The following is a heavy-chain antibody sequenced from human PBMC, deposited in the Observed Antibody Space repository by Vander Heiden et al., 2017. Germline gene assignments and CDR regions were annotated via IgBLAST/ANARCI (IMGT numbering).Heavy chain of an antibody. D-gene: IGHD3-9*01. CDR3: AKDKDILTTRSYFDY. CDR1: GFTFSSYG. V-gene: IGHV3-30*18. J-gene: IGHJ4*02. CDR2: ISYDGSNK. Sequence: QVQLVESGGGVVQPGRSLRLSCAASGFTFSSYGMHWVRKARGKGLEWVAVISYDGSNKYYADSVKGRFTISRDNSKNTLYLQMNSLRAEDTAMYYCAKDKDILTTRSYFDYWGQGTLVTVSS.